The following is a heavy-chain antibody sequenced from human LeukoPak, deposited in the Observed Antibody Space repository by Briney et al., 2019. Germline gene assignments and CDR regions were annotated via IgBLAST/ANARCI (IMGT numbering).Heavy chain of an antibody. J-gene: IGHJ4*02. CDR3: TTGSSWDETFYYFDY. CDR2: IKSKTDGGTT. CDR1: GFTFSNAW. Sequence: GGSLRLSCAASGFTFSNAWISWVRQAPGKGLEWVGRIKSKTDGGTTDYAAPVKGRFTISRDDSKNTLYLQMNSLKTEDTAVYYCTTGSSWDETFYYFDYWGQGTLVTVSS. D-gene: IGHD6-13*01. V-gene: IGHV3-15*01.